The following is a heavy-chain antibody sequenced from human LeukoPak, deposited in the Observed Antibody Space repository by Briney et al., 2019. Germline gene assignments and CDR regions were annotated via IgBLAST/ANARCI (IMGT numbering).Heavy chain of an antibody. CDR2: ISSSSSTI. CDR1: GFTFSSYS. CDR3: ARDTGSGSYSDY. D-gene: IGHD1-26*01. J-gene: IGHJ4*02. Sequence: GGSLRLSCAASGFTFSSYSMNWVRQAPGKGLEWGSYISSSSSTIYYADSVKGRFTISRDNAKNSLYLQMNSLRAEDTAVYYCARDTGSGSYSDYWGQGTLVTVSS. V-gene: IGHV3-48*01.